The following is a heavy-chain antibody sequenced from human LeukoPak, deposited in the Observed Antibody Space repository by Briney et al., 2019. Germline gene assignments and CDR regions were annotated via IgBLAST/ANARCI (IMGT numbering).Heavy chain of an antibody. CDR3: ARGGYYYDSSAIWSYYFDY. CDR1: GGSISSSSYY. CDR2: IYYSGST. D-gene: IGHD3-22*01. V-gene: IGHV4-39*01. Sequence: SETLSLTCTVSGGSISSSSYYWGWIRQPPGKGLEWIGSIYYSGSTYYNPSLKSRVTISVDTSKNQFSLKLSSVTAADTAVCYCARGGYYYDSSAIWSYYFDYWGQGTLVTVSS. J-gene: IGHJ4*02.